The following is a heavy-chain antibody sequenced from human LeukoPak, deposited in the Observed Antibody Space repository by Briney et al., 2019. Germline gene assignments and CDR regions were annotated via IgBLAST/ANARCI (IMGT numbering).Heavy chain of an antibody. CDR2: ISGSGGST. V-gene: IGHV3-23*01. CDR3: AKNFNRLTTDPGCSDY. D-gene: IGHD4/OR15-4a*01. CDR1: GFTFSNAW. Sequence: PGGSLRLSCAASGFTFSNAWMSWVRQAPGKGLEWVSAISGSGGSTYYADSVKGRFTISRDNSKNTLYLQMNSLRAEDTAVYYCAKNFNRLTTDPGCSDYWGQGTLVTVSS. J-gene: IGHJ4*02.